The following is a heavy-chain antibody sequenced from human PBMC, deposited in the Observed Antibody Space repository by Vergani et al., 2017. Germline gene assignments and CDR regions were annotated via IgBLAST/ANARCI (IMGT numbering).Heavy chain of an antibody. CDR2: IYYSGST. Sequence: QLQLQESGPGLVKPSETLSLTCTVSGGSISSSSYYWGWIRQPPGKGLEWIGSIYYSGSTYYNPSLKSRVTISVDTSKNQFSLKLSSVTAADTAVYYCARDLEWVFGVALMDVWGKGP. CDR3: ARDLEWVFGVALMDV. V-gene: IGHV4-39*07. D-gene: IGHD3-3*01. J-gene: IGHJ6*03. CDR1: GGSISSSSYY.